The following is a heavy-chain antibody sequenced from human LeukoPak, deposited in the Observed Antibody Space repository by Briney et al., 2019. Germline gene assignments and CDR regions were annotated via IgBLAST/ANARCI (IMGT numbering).Heavy chain of an antibody. CDR3: ARDVYPPYDSSGYDQ. D-gene: IGHD3-22*01. Sequence: LPGGSLRLSCAASGFTVSSNYMSWVRQAPGKGLEWVSVIYSGGSTYYADSVKGRFTISRDNSKNTLYPQMNSLRAEDTAVYYCARDVYPPYDSSGYDQWGQGTLVTVSS. CDR1: GFTVSSNY. V-gene: IGHV3-66*01. CDR2: IYSGGST. J-gene: IGHJ4*02.